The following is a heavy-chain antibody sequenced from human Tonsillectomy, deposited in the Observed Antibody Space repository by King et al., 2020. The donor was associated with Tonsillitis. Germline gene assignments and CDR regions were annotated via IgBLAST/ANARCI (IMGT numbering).Heavy chain of an antibody. CDR1: GFTFSSYG. CDR3: AKESAVTTAFDY. J-gene: IGHJ4*02. V-gene: IGHV3-30*18. Sequence: VQLVQSWGGVVQPGRSLRLSCAASGFTFSSYGMHWVRQAPGKGLEWVAVISYDGSNKYYADSVKGRFTISRDNSKNTLYLQMNSLRAEDTAVYYCAKESAVTTAFDYWGQGTRVTVSS. D-gene: IGHD4-11*01. CDR2: ISYDGSNK.